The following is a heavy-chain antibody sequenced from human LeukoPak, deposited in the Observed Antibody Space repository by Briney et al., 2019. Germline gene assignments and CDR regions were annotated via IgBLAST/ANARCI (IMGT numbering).Heavy chain of an antibody. V-gene: IGHV4-59*01. CDR3: ARSLWFGELSPGGLEY. J-gene: IGHJ4*02. CDR1: GGSISSYY. D-gene: IGHD3-10*01. CDR2: IYYSGST. Sequence: SETLSLTCTVSGGSISSYYWSWIRQPPGKGLEWIGYIYYSGSTNYNPSLKSRVTISVDTSKNQFSLKLSSVTAADTAVYYCARSLWFGELSPGGLEYWGQGTLVTVSS.